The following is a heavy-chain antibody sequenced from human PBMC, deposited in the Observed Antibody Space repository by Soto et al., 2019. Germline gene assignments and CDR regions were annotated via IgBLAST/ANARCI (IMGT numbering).Heavy chain of an antibody. V-gene: IGHV1-2*02. CDR3: AKDLAAYCSGGSCSRLGY. J-gene: IGHJ4*02. D-gene: IGHD2-15*01. Sequence: ASVKVSCKASGYIFAGYYVHWVRQAPGHGLEWMGWINPDGGGTNYAQKFQGKITMTRDTSITTAYMQMNSLRADDTAVYYCAKDLAAYCSGGSCSRLGYWGQGTLVTVSS. CDR2: INPDGGGT. CDR1: GYIFAGYY.